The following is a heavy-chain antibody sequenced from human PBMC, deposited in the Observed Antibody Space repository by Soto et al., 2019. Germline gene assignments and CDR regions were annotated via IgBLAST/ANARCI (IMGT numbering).Heavy chain of an antibody. CDR1: GFTFGTYA. CDR2: LSYEGSNT. J-gene: IGHJ6*02. Sequence: QVHLVESGGGVVQPGRSLRLSCIASGFTFGTYAIHWVRQAQGKGLQWVALLSYEGSNTYYADSVRGRFTISRDNSKNTLYLQTNSLRPEDAGVYYCARVTPGNNLYYFSGLDVWGQVTSVTVSS. V-gene: IGHV3-30-3*01. D-gene: IGHD1-1*01. CDR3: ARVTPGNNLYYFSGLDV.